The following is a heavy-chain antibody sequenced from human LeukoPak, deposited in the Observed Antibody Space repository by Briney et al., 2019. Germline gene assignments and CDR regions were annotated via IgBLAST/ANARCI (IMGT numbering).Heavy chain of an antibody. CDR3: ASVKKAVAGTFGY. J-gene: IGHJ4*02. CDR2: IYHSGGT. Sequence: SETLSLTCVVSGASISSGGYSWSWIRQPPGKGLEWIGCIYHSGGTHYNPSLKSRVTMSVDMSKNQFSLKLSSVTAADTAVYYCASVKKAVAGTFGYWGQGTLVTVSS. V-gene: IGHV4-30-2*01. CDR1: GASISSGGYS. D-gene: IGHD6-19*01.